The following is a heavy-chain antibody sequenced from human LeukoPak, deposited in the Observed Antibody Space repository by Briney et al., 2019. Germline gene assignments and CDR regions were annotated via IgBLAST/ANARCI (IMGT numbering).Heavy chain of an antibody. D-gene: IGHD6-19*01. V-gene: IGHV4-28*05. CDR1: DYSISSSNF. Sequence: SDTLXXTCAVSDYSISSSNFWGWIRQPPGQGLEWIAYIYYTGNIYYNPSLKSRVTMSIDTSKNQLSLKLTSVTAVDTAVYYCARTLADYAFDIWGQGTMVIVSS. J-gene: IGHJ3*02. CDR2: IYYTGNI. CDR3: ARTLADYAFDI.